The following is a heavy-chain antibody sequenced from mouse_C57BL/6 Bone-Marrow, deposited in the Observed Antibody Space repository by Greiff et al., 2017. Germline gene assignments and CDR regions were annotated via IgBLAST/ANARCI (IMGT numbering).Heavy chain of an antibody. CDR2: IYPRSGNT. J-gene: IGHJ4*01. CDR3: ESAKVHYYAMDY. CDR1: GYTFTSYG. Sequence: QVQLKESGAELARPGASVKLSCTASGYTFTSYGISWVKQRTGQGLEWIGEIYPRSGNTYYNEKFKGKATLTADKSSSTAYMELRSLTSEDAAVYFCESAKVHYYAMDYWGQGTSVTVSS. V-gene: IGHV1-81*01. D-gene: IGHD1-3*01.